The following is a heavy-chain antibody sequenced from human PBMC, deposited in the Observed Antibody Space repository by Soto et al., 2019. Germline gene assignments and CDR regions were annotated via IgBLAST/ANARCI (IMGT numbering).Heavy chain of an antibody. D-gene: IGHD3-9*01. CDR3: ARRTGYYKGDAFDI. V-gene: IGHV3-21*01. CDR2: ISSSSYI. J-gene: IGHJ3*02. Sequence: PGGSLRLSCAASGFTFSSYSMNWVRQAPGKGLEWVSSISSSSYIYYADSVKGRFTISRDNAKNSLYLQMNSLRAEDTAVYYCARRTGYYKGDAFDIWGQGTMVTVSS. CDR1: GFTFSSYS.